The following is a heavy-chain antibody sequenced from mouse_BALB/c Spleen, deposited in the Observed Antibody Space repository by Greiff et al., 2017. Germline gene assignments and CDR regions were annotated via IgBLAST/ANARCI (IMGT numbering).Heavy chain of an antibody. Sequence: VQLQQSGAELVRSGASVKLSCTASGFNIKDYYMHWVKQRPEQGLEWIGWIDPENGDTEYAPKFQGKATMTADTSSNTAYLQLSSLTSEDTAVYYCNARSDYFDDWGQGTTLTVSS. CDR2: IDPENGDT. CDR1: GFNIKDYY. J-gene: IGHJ2*01. V-gene: IGHV14-4*02. CDR3: NARSDYFDD.